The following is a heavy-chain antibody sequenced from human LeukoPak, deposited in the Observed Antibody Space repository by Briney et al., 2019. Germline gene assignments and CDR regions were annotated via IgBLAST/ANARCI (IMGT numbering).Heavy chain of an antibody. V-gene: IGHV1-69*05. J-gene: IGHJ6*03. CDR3: ARGLQYQLLKALGYYYMDV. CDR2: IIPISGTA. Sequence: ASVKVSCKASGGTFSSHAIAWVRQAPGQGPEWMGGIIPISGTATYAQKFQGRVAITTYDSTSTAYMELSSLTSDDTAVYYCARGLQYQLLKALGYYYMDVWGEGTTVTVSS. D-gene: IGHD2-2*01. CDR1: GGTFSSHA.